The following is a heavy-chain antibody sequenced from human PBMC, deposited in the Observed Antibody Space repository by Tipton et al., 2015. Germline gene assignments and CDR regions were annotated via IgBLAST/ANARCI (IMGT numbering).Heavy chain of an antibody. CDR1: GFSFADYI. V-gene: IGHV3-49*03. J-gene: IGHJ6*02. CDR3: TRAKFSSGWYNPRSFDYYTMDV. D-gene: IGHD6-19*01. Sequence: RSLRLSCTTSGFSFADYIMSWFRQAPGEGLEWVGFVRSKRYGGTTEYAASVKGRFTISRDDSKSIAYLQMYSLNIEDTGVYYCTRAKFSSGWYNPRSFDYYTMDVWGPGTTVTVSS. CDR2: VRSKRYGGTT.